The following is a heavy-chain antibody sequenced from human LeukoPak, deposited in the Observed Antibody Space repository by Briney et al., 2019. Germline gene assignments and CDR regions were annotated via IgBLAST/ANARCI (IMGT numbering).Heavy chain of an antibody. CDR1: GYTFTAYY. D-gene: IGHD5-12*01. CDR2: INPNSGGA. CDR3: ARDVRYSGYAMLKIFDY. V-gene: IGHV1-2*02. J-gene: IGHJ4*02. Sequence: ASVKVSCKASGYTFTAYYMHWVRQAPGQGLEWMGWINPNSGGANYAQKFQGRVTMTRDTSISTAYMELSRLRSDDTAVYYCARDVRYSGYAMLKIFDYWGQGTLVTVSS.